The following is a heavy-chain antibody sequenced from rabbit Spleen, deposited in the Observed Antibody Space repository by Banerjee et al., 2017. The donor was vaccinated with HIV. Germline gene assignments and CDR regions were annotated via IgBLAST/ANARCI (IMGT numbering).Heavy chain of an antibody. CDR2: IAGSSSGFT. D-gene: IGHD6-1*01. J-gene: IGHJ4*01. CDR3: VREAGYGGYGDANL. Sequence: QSLEESGGDLVKPGASLTLTCTASGFSFSSSDYMCWVRQAPGKGLEWISCIAGSSSGFTYSATWAKGRFTCSSHDAQNTLYLQLNSLTAADTATYFCVREAGYGGYGDANLWGPGTLVTVS. V-gene: IGHV1S40*01. CDR1: GFSFSSSDY.